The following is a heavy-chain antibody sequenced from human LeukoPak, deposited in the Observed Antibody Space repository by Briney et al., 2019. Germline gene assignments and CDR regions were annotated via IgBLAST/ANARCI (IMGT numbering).Heavy chain of an antibody. CDR3: ARGFRSYYKGMDV. V-gene: IGHV4-38-2*01. CDR2: IYHSGST. Sequence: PSETLSLTCAVSGYSISSGYYWGWIRQPPGKGLEWIGSIYHSGSTYYNPSLKSRVTISVDTSKNQFSLKLSSVAAADTAVYYCARGFRSYYKGMDVGGKGP. J-gene: IGHJ6*04. CDR1: GYSISSGYY.